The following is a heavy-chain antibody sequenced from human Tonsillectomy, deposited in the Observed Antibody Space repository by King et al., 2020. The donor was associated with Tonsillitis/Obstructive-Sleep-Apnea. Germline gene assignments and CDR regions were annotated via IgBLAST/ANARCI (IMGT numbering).Heavy chain of an antibody. D-gene: IGHD3-3*01. Sequence: VQLVESGGGLVQPGGSLKRSCAASGFTFITYIMNGVVQTPGKVLEWVSYISRSSNTLYYADCVEGRFTISRDMGRNSLYLQMNSLRDEDTAVYFCARSEWLDYMDVWGKGTTVTVSS. J-gene: IGHJ6*03. V-gene: IGHV3-48*02. CDR3: ARSEWLDYMDV. CDR1: GFTFITYI. CDR2: ISRSSNTL.